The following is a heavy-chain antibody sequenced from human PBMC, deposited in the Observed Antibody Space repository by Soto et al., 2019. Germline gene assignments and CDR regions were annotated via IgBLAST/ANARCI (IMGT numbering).Heavy chain of an antibody. Sequence: QVQLVQSGAEVKEPGASVRVSCKASGYTFTKYPIHWVRQAPGQGLEWLGWINSGNGDTKYSQKFQGRVTITWDTSATTTDIELSSLRSEDTAVYYCASGHCSGDCYSDYWGQGTLVTVSS. V-gene: IGHV1-3*04. CDR3: ASGHCSGDCYSDY. D-gene: IGHD2-21*02. CDR1: GYTFTKYP. J-gene: IGHJ4*02. CDR2: INSGNGDT.